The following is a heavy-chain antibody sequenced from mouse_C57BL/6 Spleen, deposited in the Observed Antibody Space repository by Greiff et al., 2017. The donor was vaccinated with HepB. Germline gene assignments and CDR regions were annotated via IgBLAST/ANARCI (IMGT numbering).Heavy chain of an antibody. CDR3: TTWDGHFDY. D-gene: IGHD2-3*01. J-gene: IGHJ2*01. CDR2: IDPENGDT. CDR1: GFNIKDDY. V-gene: IGHV14-4*01. Sequence: EVQLQQSGAELVRPGASVKLSCTASGFNIKDDYMHWVKQRPEQGLEWIGWIDPENGDTEYASKFQGKATITADTSSNTAYLQLSSLTSEDTAVYYCTTWDGHFDYWGQGTTLTVSS.